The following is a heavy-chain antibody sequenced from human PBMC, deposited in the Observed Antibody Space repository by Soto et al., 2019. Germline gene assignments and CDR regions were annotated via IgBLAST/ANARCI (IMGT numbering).Heavy chain of an antibody. CDR3: ARVRIAVRTGAYGMDV. CDR1: GGSSSSYY. Sequence: SEPLSLTCTDPGGSSSSYYWSWIRQPAGKGLEWIGRIYTSGSTNYNPSLKSRVTMSVDTSKNQFSLKLSSVTAADTAVYYCARVRIAVRTGAYGMDVWGQGTTVTVSS. V-gene: IGHV4-4*07. D-gene: IGHD6-6*01. J-gene: IGHJ6*02. CDR2: IYTSGST.